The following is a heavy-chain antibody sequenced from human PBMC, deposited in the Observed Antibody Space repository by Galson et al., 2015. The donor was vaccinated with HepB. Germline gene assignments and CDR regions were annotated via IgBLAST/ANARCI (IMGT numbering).Heavy chain of an antibody. V-gene: IGHV3-21*01. D-gene: IGHD2-15*01. CDR1: GFTFSSFS. Sequence: SLRLSCAASGFTFSSFSMNWVRQAPGKGLEWVSSISTSGSYISYADSVKGRFTISRDNAKNSLSLQMDSLRAEVTAVYYCARDQGYCSGSSCPNWFDSWGQGTLVTVSS. J-gene: IGHJ5*01. CDR3: ARDQGYCSGSSCPNWFDS. CDR2: ISTSGSYI.